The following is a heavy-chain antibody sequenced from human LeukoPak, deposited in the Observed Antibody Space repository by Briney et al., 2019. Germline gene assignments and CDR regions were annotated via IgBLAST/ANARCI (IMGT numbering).Heavy chain of an antibody. CDR2: ISYDRSNK. CDR3: ARGPGFGWYLDY. Sequence: GGSLRLSCAASGFTFSSYAMHWVRQAPGKGLEWVAVISYDRSNKYYADSVKGRFTISRDNSKNTLYLQMNSLRAEDAAVYYCARGPGFGWYLDYWGQGTLVTVSS. D-gene: IGHD3-9*01. V-gene: IGHV3-30-3*01. CDR1: GFTFSSYA. J-gene: IGHJ4*02.